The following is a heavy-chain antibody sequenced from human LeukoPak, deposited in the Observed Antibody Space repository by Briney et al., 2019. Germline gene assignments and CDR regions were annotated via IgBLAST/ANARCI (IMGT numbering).Heavy chain of an antibody. CDR2: ISSSSSYI. D-gene: IGHD3-10*01. V-gene: IGHV3-21*01. CDR1: GFTFSSYS. CDR3: AITTYGSGSYLL. Sequence: GGSLRLSCAASGFTFSSYSMNWVRQAPGQGLEWVSSISSSSSYIYYADSVKGRFTISRDNAKNSLYLQMNSLRAEDTAVYYCAITTYGSGSYLLWGQGTMVTVSS. J-gene: IGHJ3*01.